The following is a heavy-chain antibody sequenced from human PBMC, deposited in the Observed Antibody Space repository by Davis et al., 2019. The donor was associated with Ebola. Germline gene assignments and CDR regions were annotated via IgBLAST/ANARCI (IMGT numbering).Heavy chain of an antibody. CDR3: ARLGTPYSSYDHLDY. D-gene: IGHD5-12*01. Sequence: SVQVSCKASGGTFSNYAISWVRQAPGQGLEWMGGIIPIFGTTNYAQKFQGRVTITADESTTTAYMELSSLTSEDTALYYCARLGTPYSSYDHLDYWGQGALVTVSS. J-gene: IGHJ4*02. CDR2: IIPIFGTT. CDR1: GGTFSNYA. V-gene: IGHV1-69*13.